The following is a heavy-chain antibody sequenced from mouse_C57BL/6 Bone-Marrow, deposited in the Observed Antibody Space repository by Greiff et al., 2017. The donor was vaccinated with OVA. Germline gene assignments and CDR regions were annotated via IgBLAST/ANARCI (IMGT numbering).Heavy chain of an antibody. J-gene: IGHJ3*01. V-gene: IGHV1-50*01. Sequence: WVKQWPGQGLEWIGEIDPSDSYTNYNQKFKGKATLTVDTSSSTAYMQLSSLTSEDSAVYYCARLETWFAYWGQGTLVTVSA. CDR3: ARLETWFAY. CDR2: IDPSDSYT.